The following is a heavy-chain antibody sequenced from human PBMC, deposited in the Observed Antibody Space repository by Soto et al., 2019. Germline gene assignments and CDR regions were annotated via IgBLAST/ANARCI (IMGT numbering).Heavy chain of an antibody. V-gene: IGHV4-39*02. CDR3: ARDLQYSRLFFGMDV. CDR1: GGFVSSSSYS. Sequence: SETLSLTCSVSGGFVSSSSYSWGWIRQSPGKGLEWIGTMYSSENTYYNPSLLSRVTISVDTSKNEFSLRLSSVTAADTAVYYCARDLQYSRLFFGMDVWSQAPTVSV. D-gene: IGHD6-13*01. CDR2: MYSSENT. J-gene: IGHJ6*02.